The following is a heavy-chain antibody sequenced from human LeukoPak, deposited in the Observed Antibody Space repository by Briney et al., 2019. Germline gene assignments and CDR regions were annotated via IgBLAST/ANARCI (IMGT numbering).Heavy chain of an antibody. J-gene: IGHJ4*02. CDR3: ARDKEGVIIPDY. D-gene: IGHD3-10*01. CDR2: IKQDGSEK. Sequence: GGSLRLSCAASGFTFISYWMSWVRQAPGKGLEWVANIKQDGSEKYYVDSVKGRFTISRDNAKNSPYLQMNSLRAEDTAVYYCARDKEGVIIPDYWGQGTLVTVSS. V-gene: IGHV3-7*01. CDR1: GFTFISYW.